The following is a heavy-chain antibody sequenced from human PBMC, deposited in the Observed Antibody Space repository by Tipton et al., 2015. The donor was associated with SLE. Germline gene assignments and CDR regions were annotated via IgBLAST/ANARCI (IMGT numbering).Heavy chain of an antibody. CDR2: IFYSGST. D-gene: IGHD3-3*01. CDR3: ARDGPYYDFWSGMGTFDI. V-gene: IGHV4-39*07. Sequence: TLSLTCTVSGGSISSSNYYWGWFRQPPGKGLEWIGSIFYSGSTYYSPSLKSRVTISVDTSKNQFSLMLRSVTAADTAVYYCARDGPYYDFWSGMGTFDIWGQGTMVTVSS. CDR1: GGSISSSNYY. J-gene: IGHJ3*02.